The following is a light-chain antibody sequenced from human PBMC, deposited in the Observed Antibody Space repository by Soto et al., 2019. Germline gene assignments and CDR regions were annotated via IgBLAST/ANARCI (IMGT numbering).Light chain of an antibody. CDR1: QSVSNNY. Sequence: IGFTQSPGTLSLSPGERASLSCRASQSVSNNYLAWYQQKPGQAPRLLIYGASNRATGIPDRFSGSGSGTDFTLTISRLEPEDFAVYYCQQYGSSPPITFGQGTRLEIK. J-gene: IGKJ5*01. CDR2: GAS. CDR3: QQYGSSPPIT. V-gene: IGKV3-20*01.